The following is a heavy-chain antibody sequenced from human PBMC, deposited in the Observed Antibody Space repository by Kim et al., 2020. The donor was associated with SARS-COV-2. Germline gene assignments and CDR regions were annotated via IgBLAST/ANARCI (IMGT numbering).Heavy chain of an antibody. J-gene: IGHJ6*02. CDR1: GGSISSSSYY. CDR2: IYYSGST. CDR3: ARLGLFRYCSSTSCYSDYGMDV. Sequence: SETLSLTCTVSGGSISSSSYYWGWIRQPPGKGLEWIGSIYYSGSTYYNPSLKSRVTISVDTSKNQFSLKLSSVTAADTAVYYCARLGLFRYCSSTSCYSDYGMDVWGQGTTVTVSS. V-gene: IGHV4-39*01. D-gene: IGHD2-2*01.